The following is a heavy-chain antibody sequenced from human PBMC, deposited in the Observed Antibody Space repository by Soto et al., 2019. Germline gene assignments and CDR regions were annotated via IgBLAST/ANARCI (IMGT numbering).Heavy chain of an antibody. D-gene: IGHD3-10*01. CDR2: INDFGST. J-gene: IGHJ6*02. CDR3: ARRRRGITMVRGTYAIDV. CDR1: GESFSGYY. V-gene: IGHV4-34*01. Sequence: QVQLQQWGAGLLKPSETLSLGCAVYGESFSGYYWNWIRQPPGKGLEWIGEINDFGSTNYKPSLASRVTISVDTSKKQFSLRLSSVTAADAAVYYCARRRRGITMVRGTYAIDVWGQGTTVTVSS.